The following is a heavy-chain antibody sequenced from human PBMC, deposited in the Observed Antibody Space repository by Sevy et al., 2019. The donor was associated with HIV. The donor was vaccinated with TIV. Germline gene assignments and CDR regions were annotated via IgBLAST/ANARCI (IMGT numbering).Heavy chain of an antibody. CDR3: ARLFDGNYYDSSDYYFDY. V-gene: IGHV4-59*12. Sequence: SETLSLTCTVSGGSISSYYWSWIRQPPGKGLEWIGYIYYSGSTNYNPSLKSRVTISVDTSKNQFSLKLSSVTAADTAVYYCARLFDGNYYDSSDYYFDYWGQGTLVTVSS. CDR1: GGSISSYY. J-gene: IGHJ4*02. CDR2: IYYSGST. D-gene: IGHD3-22*01.